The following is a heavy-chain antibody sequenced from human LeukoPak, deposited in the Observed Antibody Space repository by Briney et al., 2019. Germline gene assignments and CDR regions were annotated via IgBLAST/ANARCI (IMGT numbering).Heavy chain of an antibody. V-gene: IGHV3-30*04. CDR1: GFTFSSYA. J-gene: IGHJ6*03. CDR3: ARDKVQLATPDFYYSYYMDV. CDR2: ISYDGSNK. D-gene: IGHD6-13*01. Sequence: PGGSLRLSCAASGFTFSSYAMHWVRQAPGKGLEWVAVISYDGSNKYYADSVKGRFTISRDNSKSTLYLQMNSLRAEDTAVYYCARDKVQLATPDFYYSYYMDVWGKGTTVTVSS.